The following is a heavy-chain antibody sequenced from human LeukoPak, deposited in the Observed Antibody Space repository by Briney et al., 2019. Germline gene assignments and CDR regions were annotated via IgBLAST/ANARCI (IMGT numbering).Heavy chain of an antibody. V-gene: IGHV4-39*07. D-gene: IGHD3-22*01. J-gene: IGHJ4*02. CDR2: IYYSGST. CDR3: AAVNGYYYDSSGYPSTFDY. CDR1: GGSISSSSYY. Sequence: SETLSLTCTVSGGSISSSSYYWGWIRQPPGKGLEWIGSIYYSGSTYYNPSLKSRVTISVDTSKNQFSLKLSSVTAADTAVYYCAAVNGYYYDSSGYPSTFDYWGQGTLVTVSS.